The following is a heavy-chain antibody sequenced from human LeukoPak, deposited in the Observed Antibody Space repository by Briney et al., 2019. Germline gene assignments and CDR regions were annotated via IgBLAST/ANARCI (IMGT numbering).Heavy chain of an antibody. V-gene: IGHV1-2*02. CDR2: VNPNSGGT. D-gene: IGHD2-2*01. CDR3: ARADIVVVPAAMDLDY. J-gene: IGHJ4*02. CDR1: GYTFTGYY. Sequence: ASVKVSCKASGYTFTGYYMHWVRQAPGQGLEWMGWVNPNSGGTNYAQKFQGRVTMTRDTSISTAYMELSRLRSDDTAVYYCARADIVVVPAAMDLDYWGQGTLVTVSS.